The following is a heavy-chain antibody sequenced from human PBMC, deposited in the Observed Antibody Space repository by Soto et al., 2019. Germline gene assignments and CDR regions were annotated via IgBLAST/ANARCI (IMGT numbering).Heavy chain of an antibody. Sequence: QLQLQESGSGLVKPSQTLSLTCAVSGGSISSGGYSWSWIRQPPGKGLEWIGYIYHSGSTYYNPSLMSRGTISVDRSKNHFSLKLSSVTAADTAVYYCARAHHVVLWFGESNNWFDPWGQGTLVTVSS. CDR3: ARAHHVVLWFGESNNWFDP. J-gene: IGHJ5*02. CDR2: IYHSGST. D-gene: IGHD3-10*01. V-gene: IGHV4-30-2*01. CDR1: GGSISSGGYS.